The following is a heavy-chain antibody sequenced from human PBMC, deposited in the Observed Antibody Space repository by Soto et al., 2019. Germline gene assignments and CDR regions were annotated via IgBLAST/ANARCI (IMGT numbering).Heavy chain of an antibody. V-gene: IGHV4-39*01. J-gene: IGHJ5*02. Sequence: SETLSLTCAVSGGSTGSSRYSWGWIRQPPGTGLEWMGSVSYSGSTYYNPSLKSRVTISVDTSKNQVSLKLTSVPTADTAMYYCARPTYGGYSWGQGTLVTVST. CDR1: GGSTGSSRYS. CDR3: ARPTYGGYS. CDR2: VSYSGST. D-gene: IGHD3-10*01.